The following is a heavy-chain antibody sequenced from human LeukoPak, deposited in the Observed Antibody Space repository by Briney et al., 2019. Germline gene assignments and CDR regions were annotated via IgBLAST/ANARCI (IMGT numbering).Heavy chain of an antibody. V-gene: IGHV3-23*01. Sequence: PGGSLRLSCAASGFTFSDYYMSWIRQAPGKGLEWVSAISGSGGSTYYADSVKGRFTISRDNSKYTLYLQMNSLRAEDTAVYYCAASGVRGVITSSGGQGTLVTVSS. CDR2: ISGSGGST. CDR3: AASGVRGVITSS. CDR1: GFTFSDYY. D-gene: IGHD3-10*01. J-gene: IGHJ4*02.